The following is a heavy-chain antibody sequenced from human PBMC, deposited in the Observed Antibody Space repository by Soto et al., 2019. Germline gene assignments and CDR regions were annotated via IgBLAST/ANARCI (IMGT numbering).Heavy chain of an antibody. J-gene: IGHJ5*02. D-gene: IGHD3-22*01. CDR1: GGSISSGY. CDR3: TGAYYDVSGYSLDP. Sequence: SETLSLTCSVSGGSISSGYCTWIRQPPGKGLEWIGYIYYGGSINYNPSLKSRVIISVDTAKNQFSLRLSSVSAADTAVYYCTGAYYDVSGYSLDPWGQGTSVT. V-gene: IGHV4-59*01. CDR2: IYYGGSI.